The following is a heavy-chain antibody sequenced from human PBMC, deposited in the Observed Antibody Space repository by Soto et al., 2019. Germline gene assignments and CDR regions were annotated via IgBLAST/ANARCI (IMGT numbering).Heavy chain of an antibody. J-gene: IGHJ4*02. Sequence: GGSLRLSCAASGFTFSSYAMSWVRQAPGKGLEWVSAISGSGGSTYYADSVKGRFTISRDNSKNTLYLQMNSLRAEDTAVYYCAKEGVTPTTGYYYDSSGLAQERAPMDDYWGQGTLVTVSS. CDR1: GFTFSSYA. CDR2: ISGSGGST. CDR3: AKEGVTPTTGYYYDSSGLAQERAPMDDY. D-gene: IGHD3-22*01. V-gene: IGHV3-23*01.